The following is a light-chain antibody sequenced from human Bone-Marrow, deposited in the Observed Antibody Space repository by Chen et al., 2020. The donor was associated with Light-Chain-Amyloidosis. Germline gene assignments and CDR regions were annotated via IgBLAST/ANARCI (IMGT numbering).Light chain of an antibody. CDR2: RDT. Sequence: SSELTQPPQVPVSTGQTARITCSGDDLPTKYAYWYQQKPGQAPVLVIHRDTERPSGISERFSGSSSGTTATLTSSGVQAEAEADYHCQSADSSGTYEVIFGGGTKLTVL. CDR3: QSADSSGTYEVI. CDR1: DLPTKY. J-gene: IGLJ2*01. V-gene: IGLV3-25*03.